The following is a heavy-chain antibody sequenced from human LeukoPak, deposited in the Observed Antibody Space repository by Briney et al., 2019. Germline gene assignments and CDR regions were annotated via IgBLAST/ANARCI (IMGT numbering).Heavy chain of an antibody. D-gene: IGHD3-22*01. Sequence: GGSLRLSCAASGFTFSDYYMSWIRQAPGKGLEWVAFIRSSGSLIYYAESVKGRFTISRDNSRNSLYLQMNSLRVEDTAVYYCARNFYETTGFYYDAFDIWGQGTAVTVSS. CDR1: GFTFSDYY. CDR2: IRSSGSLI. J-gene: IGHJ3*02. V-gene: IGHV3-11*04. CDR3: ARNFYETTGFYYDAFDI.